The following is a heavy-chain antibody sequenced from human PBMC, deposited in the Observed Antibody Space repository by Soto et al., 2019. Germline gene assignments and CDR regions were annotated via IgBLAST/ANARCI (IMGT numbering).Heavy chain of an antibody. CDR1: GFTFSSYG. J-gene: IGHJ4*02. V-gene: IGHV3-33*01. CDR3: ARDPQLSRIVSKGAAPFDY. CDR2: IWYDGSNK. Sequence: QVQLVESGGGVVQPGRSLRLSCAASGFTFSSYGMHWVRQAPGKGLEWVAVIWYDGSNKYYADSVKGRFTISRDNSKNTLYLKMNGLRAEDTAVYYCARDPQLSRIVSKGAAPFDYWGQGTLVTVSS. D-gene: IGHD1-1*01.